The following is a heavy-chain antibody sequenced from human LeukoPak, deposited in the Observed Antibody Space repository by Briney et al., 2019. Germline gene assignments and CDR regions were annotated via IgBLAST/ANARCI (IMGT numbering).Heavy chain of an antibody. J-gene: IGHJ4*02. D-gene: IGHD6-19*01. CDR1: GYSISSGYY. V-gene: IGHV4-38-2*02. Sequence: SETLSLTCTVSGYSISSGYYWGWIRLPPGKGLEWIGSIYHSGSTYYNPSLKSRVTISVDTSKNQFSLKLSSVTAADTAVYYCARRRGLVRGSSGWYLDYWGQGTLVTVSS. CDR2: IYHSGST. CDR3: ARRRGLVRGSSGWYLDY.